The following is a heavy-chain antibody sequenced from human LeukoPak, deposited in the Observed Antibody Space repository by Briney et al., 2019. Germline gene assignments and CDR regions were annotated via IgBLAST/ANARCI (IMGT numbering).Heavy chain of an antibody. CDR1: GGSISSGGYY. D-gene: IGHD2-15*01. J-gene: IGHJ4*02. CDR3: ARALSDDCSGGSCYFFDY. Sequence: PSETLSLTGTVSGGSISSGGYYWSWIRHHPGKGLEWIGYIYYSGSTYYNPSLKSRVTISVDTSKNQFSLKLSSVTAADTAVYYCARALSDDCSGGSCYFFDYWGQGTLVTVSS. CDR2: IYYSGST. V-gene: IGHV4-31*03.